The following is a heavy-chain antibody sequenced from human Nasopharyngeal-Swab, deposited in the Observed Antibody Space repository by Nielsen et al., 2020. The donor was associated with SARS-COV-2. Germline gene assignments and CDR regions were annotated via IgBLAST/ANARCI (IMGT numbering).Heavy chain of an antibody. CDR3: AREAITMVRGVMSTDYYYYMDV. D-gene: IGHD3-10*01. Sequence: SETLSLTCTVSGGSISSGDYYWSWIRQPPGKGLEWIGYIYYSGSTYYNPSLKSRVTISVDTSKNQFSLKLSSVTAADTAVYYCAREAITMVRGVMSTDYYYYMDVWGKGTTVTVSS. CDR2: IYYSGST. J-gene: IGHJ6*03. CDR1: GGSISSGDYY. V-gene: IGHV4-30-4*01.